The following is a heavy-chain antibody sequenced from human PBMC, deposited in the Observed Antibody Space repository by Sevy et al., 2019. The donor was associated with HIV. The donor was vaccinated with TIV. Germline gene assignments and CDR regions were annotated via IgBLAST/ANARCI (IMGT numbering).Heavy chain of an antibody. D-gene: IGHD2-2*01. Sequence: GGSLRLSCAASGFTFSSYAMHWVRQAPGKGLEWVAVISYDGSNKYYADSVKGRFTISRDNSKNTLYLQMNSLRAEDTAVYYCTLSEGYCSSTSCPFHFGYWGQGTLVTGSS. J-gene: IGHJ4*02. V-gene: IGHV3-30-3*01. CDR3: TLSEGYCSSTSCPFHFGY. CDR1: GFTFSSYA. CDR2: ISYDGSNK.